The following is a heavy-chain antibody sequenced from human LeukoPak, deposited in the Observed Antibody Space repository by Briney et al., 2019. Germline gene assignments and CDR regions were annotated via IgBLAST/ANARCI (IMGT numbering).Heavy chain of an antibody. V-gene: IGHV3-23*01. D-gene: IGHD5-18*01. CDR2: ISGSGGST. CDR3: AKVVYTYSYGRFDF. J-gene: IGHJ4*02. Sequence: GGSLGLSCAVSGFTFSSYAMSWVRQAPGKGLEWVSAISGSGGSTYYADSVKGRFTISRDNSKNTMYLQMNSLRAEDTAVYYCAKVVYTYSYGRFDFWGQGTLVTVSS. CDR1: GFTFSSYA.